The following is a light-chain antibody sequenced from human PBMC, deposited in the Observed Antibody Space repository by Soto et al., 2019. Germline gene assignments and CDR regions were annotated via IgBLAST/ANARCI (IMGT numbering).Light chain of an antibody. J-gene: IGKJ2*01. V-gene: IGKV3-20*01. Sequence: EIVLTQSPGTLSLSPGERATLSCRVSQAVTSDTLGWYQKKPGQAPRLLIYATSKRAAGIPDRFSGSGSGTDFRLAVSRLEPEDFAVYYCQRDNFGQGTRLEIK. CDR1: QAVTSDT. CDR2: ATS. CDR3: QRDN.